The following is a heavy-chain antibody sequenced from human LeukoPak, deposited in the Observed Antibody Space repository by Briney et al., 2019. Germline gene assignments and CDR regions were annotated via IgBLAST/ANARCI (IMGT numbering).Heavy chain of an antibody. J-gene: IGHJ4*02. V-gene: IGHV4-59*04. D-gene: IGHD6-19*01. CDR1: GGSISSYY. CDR3: ARHDYSSGDDY. Sequence: SETLSLTCTVSGGSISSYYWSWIRQPPGKGLEWIGYIYYSGSTYYNPSLKSRVTISVDTSKNQFSLKLSSVTAADTAVYYCARHDYSSGDDYWGQGTLVTVSS. CDR2: IYYSGST.